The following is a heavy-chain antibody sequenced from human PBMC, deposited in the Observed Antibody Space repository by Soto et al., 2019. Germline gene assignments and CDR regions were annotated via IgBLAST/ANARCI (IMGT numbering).Heavy chain of an antibody. J-gene: IGHJ5*02. V-gene: IGHV3-21*01. CDR3: ARPKGKQQLVPFDP. CDR1: GFTFRSYS. Sequence: LRLSCAASGFTFRSYSMNWVRQAPGKGLEWVSSISSSSSYIYYADSVKGRFTISRDNAKNSLYLQMNSLRAEDTAVYYCARPKGKQQLVPFDPWGQGALVTVSS. CDR2: ISSSSSYI. D-gene: IGHD6-13*01.